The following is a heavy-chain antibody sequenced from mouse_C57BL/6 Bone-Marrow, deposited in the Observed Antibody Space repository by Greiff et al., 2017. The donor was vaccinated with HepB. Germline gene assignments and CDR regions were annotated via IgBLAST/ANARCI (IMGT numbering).Heavy chain of an antibody. CDR1: GFTFSDYG. Sequence: EVKLVESGGGLVKPGGSLKLSCAASGFTFSDYGMHWVRQAPEKGLEWVAYISSGSSTIYYADTVKGRFTISRDNAKNTLFLQMTSLRSEDTAMYYCARGFYYYGSSYEDYWGQGTTLTVSS. D-gene: IGHD1-1*01. CDR3: ARGFYYYGSSYEDY. V-gene: IGHV5-17*01. J-gene: IGHJ2*01. CDR2: ISSGSSTI.